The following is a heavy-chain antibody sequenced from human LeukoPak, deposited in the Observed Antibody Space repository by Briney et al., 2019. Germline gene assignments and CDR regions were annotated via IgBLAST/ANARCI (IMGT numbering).Heavy chain of an antibody. Sequence: SETLSLTCAVSGGSISSGGYSWSWIRQPPGKGLEWIGYIYHSGSTYYNPSLKSRVTISVDTSKNQFSLKLSSVTAADTAVYYCAREQKQQTTLFDYWGQGTLVTVSS. D-gene: IGHD1/OR15-1a*01. CDR1: GGSISSGGYS. CDR3: AREQKQQTTLFDY. J-gene: IGHJ4*02. CDR2: IYHSGST. V-gene: IGHV4-30-2*01.